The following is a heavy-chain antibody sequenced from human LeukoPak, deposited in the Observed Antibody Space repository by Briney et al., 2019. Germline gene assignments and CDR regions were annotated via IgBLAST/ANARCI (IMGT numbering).Heavy chain of an antibody. J-gene: IGHJ4*02. CDR2: ISYDGSNK. CDR1: GFTFSSYG. V-gene: IGHV3-30*18. Sequence: GGSLRLSCAASGFTFSSYGMHWVRQAPGKGLEGVAVISYDGSNKYYADSVKGRFTISRDNSKNTLYLQMNGLRAEDTAVYYCAKGLAAHGLRAWDYWGQGTLVTVSS. D-gene: IGHD6-25*01. CDR3: AKGLAAHGLRAWDY.